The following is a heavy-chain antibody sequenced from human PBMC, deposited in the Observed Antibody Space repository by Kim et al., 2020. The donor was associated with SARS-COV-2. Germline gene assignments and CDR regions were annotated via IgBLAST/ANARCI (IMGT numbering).Heavy chain of an antibody. CDR1: GFTFGDYA. CDR2: IRRKAYGGTT. J-gene: IGHJ5*02. CDR3: TRDWSGYCSSNSCYPNWFDP. Sequence: GGSLRLSCTASGFTFGDYAMSWFHQAPGKGLEWVGFIRRKAYGGTTEYAAAVKGRFTISRDDSKNIAYLQMNSLKTDDTAVYYCTRDWSGYCSSNSCYPNWFDPWGQGTLVTVSS. D-gene: IGHD2-2*01. V-gene: IGHV3-49*03.